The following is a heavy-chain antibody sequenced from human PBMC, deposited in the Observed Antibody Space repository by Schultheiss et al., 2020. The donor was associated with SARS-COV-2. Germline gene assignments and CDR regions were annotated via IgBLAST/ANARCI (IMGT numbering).Heavy chain of an antibody. J-gene: IGHJ3*02. D-gene: IGHD4-23*01. V-gene: IGHV3-15*01. CDR3: AKTPNSVYAFDI. CDR2: IKSKTDGGTT. CDR1: GFTFSNAW. Sequence: GGSLRLSCAASGFTFSNAWMSWVRQAPGKGLEWVGRIKSKTDGGTTDYAAPVKGRFTISRDDSKNTLYLQMNSLKTEDTAVYYCAKTPNSVYAFDIWGQGTMVTVSS.